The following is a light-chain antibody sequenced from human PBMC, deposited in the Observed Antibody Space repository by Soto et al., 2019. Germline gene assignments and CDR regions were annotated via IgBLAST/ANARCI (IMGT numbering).Light chain of an antibody. Sequence: QSVLTQPPSASGSPGQSVTISCTGTSSDFGGYNYVSWYQQYPGKAPKLMIYEVSKRPSGVPDRFSGSKSGDTASLTVSGLQAEDEADYYCCSYAGSNILYVFGTGTKVTVL. V-gene: IGLV2-8*01. CDR1: SSDFGGYNY. CDR3: CSYAGSNILYV. J-gene: IGLJ1*01. CDR2: EVS.